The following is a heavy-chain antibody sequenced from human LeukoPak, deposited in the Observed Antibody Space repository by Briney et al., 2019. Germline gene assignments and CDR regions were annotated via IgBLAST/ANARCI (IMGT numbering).Heavy chain of an antibody. CDR1: GGSISSSSYY. CDR3: AREKGFYYDILTGPNYFDY. CDR2: IYYSGST. D-gene: IGHD3-9*01. J-gene: IGHJ4*02. Sequence: SETLSLTCTVSGGSISSSSYYWGWIRQPPGKGLEWIGSIYYSGSTYYNPSLKSRVTISVDTSKNQFSLKLSSVTAADTAVYYCAREKGFYYDILTGPNYFDYWGQGTLVTVSS. V-gene: IGHV4-39*01.